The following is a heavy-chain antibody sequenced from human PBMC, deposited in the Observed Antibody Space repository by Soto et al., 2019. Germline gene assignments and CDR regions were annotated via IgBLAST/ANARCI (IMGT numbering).Heavy chain of an antibody. CDR3: AIDCQWLVPYYFDY. CDR1: GYTFTSYG. J-gene: IGHJ4*02. D-gene: IGHD6-19*01. CDR2: ISAYNGNT. Sequence: QVQLVQSGSEVKKPGASVKVSCKASGYTFTSYGISWVRQAPGQGLEWMGWISAYNGNTNYAQKLQGRVTMTTDTSTSAAYMELRSMRSDDTAVYYCAIDCQWLVPYYFDYWGKGTMVTVSS. V-gene: IGHV1-18*01.